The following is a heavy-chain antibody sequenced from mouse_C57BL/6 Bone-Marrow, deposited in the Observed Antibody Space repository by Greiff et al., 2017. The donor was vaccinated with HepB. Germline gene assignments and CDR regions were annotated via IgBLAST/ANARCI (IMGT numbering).Heavy chain of an antibody. Sequence: EVKVVESGGGLVQPGGSLKLSCAASGFTFSDYYMYWVRQTPEKRLEWVAYISNGGGSTYYPDTVKGRFTISRDNAKNTLYLQMSRLKSEDTAMYYCARHMVTRDYAYWGQGTLVTVSA. J-gene: IGHJ3*01. CDR1: GFTFSDYY. D-gene: IGHD2-2*01. V-gene: IGHV5-12*01. CDR3: ARHMVTRDYAY. CDR2: ISNGGGST.